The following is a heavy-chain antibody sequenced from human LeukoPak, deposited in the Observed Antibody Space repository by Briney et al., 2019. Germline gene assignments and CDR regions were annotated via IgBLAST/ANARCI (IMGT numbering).Heavy chain of an antibody. CDR2: IYPGDSDT. CDR1: GYSFTSYW. Sequence: GESLKISCKGSGYSFTSYWIGWVRQMPGKGLEWMGIIYPGDSDTRYSPSFQGQVTISADESISTAYLQWSSLKASDTAMYYCARGGYSYGFYYYGMDVWGQGTTVTVSS. D-gene: IGHD5-18*01. J-gene: IGHJ6*02. V-gene: IGHV5-51*01. CDR3: ARGGYSYGFYYYGMDV.